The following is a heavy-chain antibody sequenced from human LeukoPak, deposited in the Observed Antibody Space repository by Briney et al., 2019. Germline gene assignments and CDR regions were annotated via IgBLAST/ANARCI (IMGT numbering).Heavy chain of an antibody. Sequence: PGGSLRLSCAASGFTVSSNYMSWVRQAPGKGLEWVSVIYSGGSTYYADSVKGRFTISRDNSKNTLYLQMNSLRAEDTAVYYCARGGYSGYLRNHDAFDIWGQGTMVTVSS. CDR1: GFTVSSNY. J-gene: IGHJ3*02. D-gene: IGHD5-12*01. CDR2: IYSGGST. CDR3: ARGGYSGYLRNHDAFDI. V-gene: IGHV3-66*01.